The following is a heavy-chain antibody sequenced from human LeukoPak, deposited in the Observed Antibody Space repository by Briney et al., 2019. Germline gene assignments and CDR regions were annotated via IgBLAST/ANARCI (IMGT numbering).Heavy chain of an antibody. CDR3: ARGPQRAGDTAMAAPDYYYYYYMDV. Sequence: GASVKVSCKASGYTFTGYYMHWVRQAPGQGLEWMGWINPNSGGTNYAQKFQGSVTMTRDTSISTAYMELSRLRSDDTAVYYCARGPQRAGDTAMAAPDYYYYYYMDVWGKGTTVTVSS. CDR2: INPNSGGT. J-gene: IGHJ6*03. V-gene: IGHV1-2*02. D-gene: IGHD5-18*01. CDR1: GYTFTGYY.